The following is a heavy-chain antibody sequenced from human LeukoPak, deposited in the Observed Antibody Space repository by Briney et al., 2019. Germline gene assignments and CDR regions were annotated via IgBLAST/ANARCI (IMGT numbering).Heavy chain of an antibody. CDR3: ARAEGIVVVPAAPQYYGMDV. J-gene: IGHJ6*02. CDR2: IWYDGSNK. D-gene: IGHD2-2*01. V-gene: IGHV3-33*01. Sequence: GRSLRLSCAASGFTFSSYGMHWVRQAPGKGLEWVAVIWYDGSNKYYADSVKGRFTISRDNSKSTLYLQVNSLRAEDTAVYYCARAEGIVVVPAAPQYYGMDVWGQGTTVTVSS. CDR1: GFTFSSYG.